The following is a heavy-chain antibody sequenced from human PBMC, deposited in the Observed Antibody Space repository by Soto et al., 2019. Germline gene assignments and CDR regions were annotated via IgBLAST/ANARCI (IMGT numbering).Heavy chain of an antibody. CDR1: GFTFSSYE. CDR3: AREEKNGCFDY. D-gene: IGHD2-8*01. V-gene: IGHV3-48*03. J-gene: IGHJ4*02. CDR2: ISSSGSTI. Sequence: GGSLRLSCAASGFTFSSYEMNWVRQAPGKGLEWVSYISSSGSTIYYADSVKGRFTISRDNAKNSLYLQMNSLRAEDTAVYYCAREEKNGCFDYWGQGTLVTVSS.